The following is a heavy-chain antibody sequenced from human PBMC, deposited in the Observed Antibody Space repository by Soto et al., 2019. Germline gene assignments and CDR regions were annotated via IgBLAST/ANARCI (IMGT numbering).Heavy chain of an antibody. Sequence: LSLTCAASGFTFSSYAMHWVRQAPGKGLEWVAVISYDGSNKYYADSVKGRFTISRDNSKNTLYLQMNSLRAEDTAVYYCARGSSILAYCGGDCNHSWFDPWGQGTLVTVSS. J-gene: IGHJ5*02. D-gene: IGHD2-21*02. V-gene: IGHV3-30-3*01. CDR3: ARGSSILAYCGGDCNHSWFDP. CDR1: GFTFSSYA. CDR2: ISYDGSNK.